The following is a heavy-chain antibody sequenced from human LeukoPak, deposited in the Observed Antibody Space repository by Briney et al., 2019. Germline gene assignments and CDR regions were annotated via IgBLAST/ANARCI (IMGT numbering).Heavy chain of an antibody. CDR3: ARDPTKGQNWFDP. CDR1: GFTVSSNY. Sequence: GGSLRLSCAASGFTVSSNYMSWVRQAPGKGLEWVSVIYSGGSTYYADSVKGRFTISRDNSKNTLYLQMNSLRAEDTAVYYCARDPTKGQNWFDPWGQGTLVTVSS. CDR2: IYSGGST. J-gene: IGHJ5*02. V-gene: IGHV3-53*01. D-gene: IGHD2-8*01.